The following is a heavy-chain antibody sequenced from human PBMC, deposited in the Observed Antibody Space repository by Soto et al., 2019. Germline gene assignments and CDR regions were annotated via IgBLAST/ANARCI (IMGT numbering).Heavy chain of an antibody. Sequence: PVKVSFKASGGTFSSYAISWLRQAPGQGLEWMGGIIPIFGTANYAQKFQGRVTITADKSTSTAYMELSSLRSEDTAVYYCARGIAARRVYYYGMDVWGQGTTVTVSS. CDR3: ARGIAARRVYYYGMDV. V-gene: IGHV1-69*06. D-gene: IGHD6-6*01. CDR2: IIPIFGTA. J-gene: IGHJ6*02. CDR1: GGTFSSYA.